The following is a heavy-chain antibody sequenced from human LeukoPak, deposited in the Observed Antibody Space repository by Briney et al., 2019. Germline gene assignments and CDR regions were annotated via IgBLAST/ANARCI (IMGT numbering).Heavy chain of an antibody. CDR1: GGTFSSYA. D-gene: IGHD6-13*01. Sequence: ASVKVSCKASGGTFSSYAISWVRQAPGQGLEWMGGIIPIFGTANYAQKFQGRVTITADESTSTAYMELSSLRSEDTAVYYCAREHSSSWYAGYYYYYMDVWGKGTTVTISS. V-gene: IGHV1-69*13. CDR3: AREHSSSWYAGYYYYYMDV. CDR2: IIPIFGTA. J-gene: IGHJ6*03.